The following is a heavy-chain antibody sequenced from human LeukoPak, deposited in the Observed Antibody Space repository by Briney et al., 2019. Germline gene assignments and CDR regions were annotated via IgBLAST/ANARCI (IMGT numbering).Heavy chain of an antibody. V-gene: IGHV3-23*01. Sequence: PGGSLRLSCAASGFTFSSYAMSWVRQAPGKGLGWVSAISGSGGSTYYADSVKGRFTISRDNSKNTLYLQMNSLRAEDTAVYCCAKVHGDYGSHWGQGTLVTVSS. J-gene: IGHJ4*02. CDR1: GFTFSSYA. CDR2: ISGSGGST. CDR3: AKVHGDYGSH. D-gene: IGHD4-17*01.